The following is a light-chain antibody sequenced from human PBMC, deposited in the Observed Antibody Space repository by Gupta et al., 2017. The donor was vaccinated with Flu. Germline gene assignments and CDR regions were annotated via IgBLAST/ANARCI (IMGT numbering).Light chain of an antibody. J-gene: IGKJ1*01. CDR3: QKYDSAPRT. V-gene: IGKV1-27*01. Sequence: DIQMTQSPSSLSASVGDRVTITCRASQGISNFLAWYQQKPGKIPILLIYAASTLQSGVPSRFSGSGSGTDFTLTISSLQPEDVATYSCQKYDSAPRTFGQGTKVEIK. CDR1: QGISNF. CDR2: AAS.